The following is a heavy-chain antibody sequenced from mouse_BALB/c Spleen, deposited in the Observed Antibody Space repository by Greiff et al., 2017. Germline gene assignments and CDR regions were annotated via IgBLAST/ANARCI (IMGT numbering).Heavy chain of an antibody. J-gene: IGHJ3*01. CDR1: GYTFTDYA. D-gene: IGHD3-1*01. V-gene: IGHV1S137*01. CDR2: ISTYYGDA. CDR3: ARGSSGYWFAY. Sequence: QVQLQQSGAELVRPGVSVKISCKGSGYTFTDYAMHWVKQSHAKSLEWIGVISTYYGDASYNQKFKGKATMTVDKSSSTAYMELARLTSEDSAIYYCARGSSGYWFAYWGQGTLVTVSA.